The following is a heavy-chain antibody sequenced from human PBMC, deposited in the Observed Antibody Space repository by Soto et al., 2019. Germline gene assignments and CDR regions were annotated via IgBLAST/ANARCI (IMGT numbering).Heavy chain of an antibody. D-gene: IGHD6-19*01. CDR2: MNPNSGNT. Sequence: QVPLVQSGAEVKKPGASVKVSCKASGYTFTSYDINWVRQATGQGLEWMGWMNPNSGNTGYAQKFQGRVTMTRNTXIXXAYMELSSLRSEDTAVYYCARGRYSSGWYYYGMDVWGQGTTVTVSS. CDR3: ARGRYSSGWYYYGMDV. J-gene: IGHJ6*02. V-gene: IGHV1-8*01. CDR1: GYTFTSYD.